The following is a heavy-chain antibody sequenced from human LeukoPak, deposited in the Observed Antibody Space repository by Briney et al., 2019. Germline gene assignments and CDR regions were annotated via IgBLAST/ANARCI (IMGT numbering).Heavy chain of an antibody. CDR1: GGSFSSYY. V-gene: IGHV4-4*07. J-gene: IGHJ6*03. CDR3: ARVSAGKGYFDWLTHYYYYYMDV. CDR2: IYTSGST. Sequence: SETLSLTCTVSGGSFSSYYWSWIRQPAGKGLEWIGRIYTSGSTNYNPSLKSRVTISVDTSKNQFSLKLSSVTAADTAVYYCARVSAGKGYFDWLTHYYYYYMDVWGKGTTVTISS. D-gene: IGHD3-9*01.